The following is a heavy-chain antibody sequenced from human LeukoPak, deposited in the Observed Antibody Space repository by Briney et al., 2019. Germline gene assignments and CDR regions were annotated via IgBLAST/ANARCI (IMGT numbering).Heavy chain of an antibody. CDR1: GGTFSSYA. J-gene: IGHJ3*02. CDR2: IIPIFGTA. V-gene: IGHV1-69*13. CDR3: ATYVDTAMVVDAFDI. Sequence: GASVKVSCKASGGTFSSYAISWVRQAPGQGLEWMGGIIPIFGTANYAQKFQGRVTITADESTSTAYMELSSLRSEDTAVYYCATYVDTAMVVDAFDIWGQGTKVTVSS. D-gene: IGHD5-18*01.